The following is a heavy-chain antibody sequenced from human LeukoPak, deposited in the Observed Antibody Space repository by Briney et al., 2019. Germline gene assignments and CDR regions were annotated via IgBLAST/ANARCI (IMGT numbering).Heavy chain of an antibody. Sequence: SETLSLTCAVYGGSFTDYYWSWIRQTPGKGLEWIGEVNHSGTTNYNPSLKSRVTISADTSKNQFSLKVTSVTAADTALYYCARAYNGYGYPWGQGTLVTVSS. CDR1: GGSFTDYY. D-gene: IGHD5-12*01. CDR2: VNHSGTT. CDR3: ARAYNGYGYP. J-gene: IGHJ5*02. V-gene: IGHV4-34*01.